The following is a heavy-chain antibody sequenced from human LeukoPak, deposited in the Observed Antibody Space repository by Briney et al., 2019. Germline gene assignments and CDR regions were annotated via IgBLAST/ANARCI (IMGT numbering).Heavy chain of an antibody. CDR1: GYTFTGYY. V-gene: IGHV1-2*02. D-gene: IGHD3-22*01. J-gene: IGHJ4*02. Sequence: ASVKVSCKASGYTFTGYYMHWVRQAPGQGLEWMGWINPNSGGTNYAQKFQGRVTMTRDTSISTAHMELSRLRSDDTAVYYCAREGVDYYDSSGYYFPGAFDYWGQGTLVTVSS. CDR2: INPNSGGT. CDR3: AREGVDYYDSSGYYFPGAFDY.